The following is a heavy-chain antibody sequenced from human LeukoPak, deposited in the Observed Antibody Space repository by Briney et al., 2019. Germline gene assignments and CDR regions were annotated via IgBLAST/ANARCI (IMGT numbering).Heavy chain of an antibody. CDR3: ARDSSEIRSLIVH. J-gene: IGHJ1*01. CDR1: GYTFTSNY. D-gene: IGHD1-14*01. Sequence: GASVKVSCKASGYTFTSNYIHWVRQAPGQGLEWMGMIYPRDGSTSYAQKFQGRVTIIADESTSTAYMELSSLRSEDTAVYYCARDSSEIRSLIVHWGQGTLVTVSS. CDR2: IYPRDGST. V-gene: IGHV1-46*01.